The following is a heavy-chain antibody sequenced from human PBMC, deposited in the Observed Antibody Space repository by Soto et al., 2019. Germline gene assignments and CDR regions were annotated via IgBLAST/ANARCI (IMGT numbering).Heavy chain of an antibody. CDR3: ARGGSGSYPEGWYYGMDV. Sequence: PGGSLRLFCAASGFTFSSYSMNWVRQAPGKGLGWVSSISSSSSYIYYADSVKGRFTISRDNAKNSLYLQMNSLRAEDTAVYYCARGGSGSYPEGWYYGMDVWGQGTTVTVSS. CDR1: GFTFSSYS. J-gene: IGHJ6*02. V-gene: IGHV3-21*01. D-gene: IGHD3-10*01. CDR2: ISSSSSYI.